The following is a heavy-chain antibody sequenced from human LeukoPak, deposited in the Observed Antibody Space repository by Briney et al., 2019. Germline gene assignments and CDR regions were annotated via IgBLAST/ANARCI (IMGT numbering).Heavy chain of an antibody. CDR3: ARGPWLRSRGQNFDY. CDR1: GYAFTSYY. CDR2: INPNSGGT. J-gene: IGHJ4*02. V-gene: IGHV1-2*02. Sequence: GASVKVSCRASGYAFTSYYMYWVRQAPGQGLEYMGWINPNSGGTNYAQKFQGRVTMTRDTSISTAYMELSRLRSDDTAVYYCARGPWLRSRGQNFDYWGQGTLVTVSS. D-gene: IGHD5-12*01.